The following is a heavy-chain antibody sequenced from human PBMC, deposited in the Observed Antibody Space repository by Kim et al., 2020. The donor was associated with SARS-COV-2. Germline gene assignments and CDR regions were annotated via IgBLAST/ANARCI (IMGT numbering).Heavy chain of an antibody. V-gene: IGHV4-39*01. J-gene: IGHJ4*02. D-gene: IGHD6-19*01. CDR2: IYYSGST. CDR3: ARQGWLGAYYFDY. CDR1: GGSISSSSYY. Sequence: SETLSLTCTVSGGSISSSSYYWGWIRQPPGKGLEWIGSIYYSGSTYYNPSLKSRVTISVDTSKNQFSLKLSSVTAADTAVYYCARQGWLGAYYFDYWGQGTLVTVSS.